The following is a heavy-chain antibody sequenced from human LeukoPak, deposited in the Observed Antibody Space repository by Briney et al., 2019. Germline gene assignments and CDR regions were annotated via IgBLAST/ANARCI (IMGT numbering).Heavy chain of an antibody. CDR1: GFTFSTYS. Sequence: GGSLRLSCAASGFTFSTYSMNWVRQAPGKGLEWVSYISGSSDDTYYADSVKGRFTISRDNDKNTLFLQMHSLRVEDTAVYYCASPFDYWGQGTLVTVSS. V-gene: IGHV3-21*05. CDR3: ASPFDY. CDR2: ISGSSDDT. J-gene: IGHJ4*02.